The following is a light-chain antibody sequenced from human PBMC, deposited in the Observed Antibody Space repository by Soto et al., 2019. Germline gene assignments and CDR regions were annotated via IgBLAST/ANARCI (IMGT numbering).Light chain of an antibody. J-gene: IGLJ1*01. Sequence: QSALTQPPSASGSPGQSVTISCTGTSSDVGGYNYVSWYQQHAGKGPKLMIYEVTKRPSGVPDRFSGSKFGNTASLTISGLQAEDETDYYCLSYTSSGTYVFGTGTKLTVL. V-gene: IGLV2-8*01. CDR3: LSYTSSGTYV. CDR2: EVT. CDR1: SSDVGGYNY.